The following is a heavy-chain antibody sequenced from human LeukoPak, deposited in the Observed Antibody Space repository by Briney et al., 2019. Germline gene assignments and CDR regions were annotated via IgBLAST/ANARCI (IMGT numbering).Heavy chain of an antibody. V-gene: IGHV4-34*01. J-gene: IGHJ6*02. Sequence: SETLSLTCAVYGGSFSGYYWSWIRQPPGKGLEWIGEINHSGSTNYNPSLKSRVTISVDTSKNQFSLKLSSVTAADTAVYYCARGALYTAMVPRGHGYGMDVWGQGTTVTVSS. CDR3: ARGALYTAMVPRGHGYGMDV. D-gene: IGHD5-18*01. CDR1: GGSFSGYY. CDR2: INHSGST.